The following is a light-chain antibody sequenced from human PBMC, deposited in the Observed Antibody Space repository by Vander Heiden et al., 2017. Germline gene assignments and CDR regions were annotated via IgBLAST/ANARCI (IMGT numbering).Light chain of an antibody. J-gene: IGKJ3*01. CDR3: QQSYSIPLT. CDR1: QSISSY. V-gene: IGKV1-39*01. CDR2: SAS. Sequence: DVQMTQSPSSLSASVGDRVTITCRESQSISSYLNWYQQKPGKAPKLLIYSASSLESGVPSRFSGSGSGTDFSLTISSLQPEDFATFYCQQSYSIPLTFGPGTKVDMK.